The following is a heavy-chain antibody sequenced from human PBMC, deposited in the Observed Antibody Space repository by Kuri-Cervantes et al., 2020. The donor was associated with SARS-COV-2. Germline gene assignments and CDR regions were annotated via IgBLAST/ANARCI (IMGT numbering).Heavy chain of an antibody. CDR2: MNPNSGNT. CDR3: ARGRRITIFGRVYYYYYMDV. CDR1: GGTFSSYA. V-gene: IGHV1-8*03. Sequence: ASVKVSCKASGGTFSSYAISWVRQATGQGLEWMGWMNPNSGNTGYAQKFQGRVTITRNTSISTAYMELSSLRSEDTAVYYCARGRRITIFGRVYYYYYMDVWGKGTTVTVSS. D-gene: IGHD3-3*01. J-gene: IGHJ6*03.